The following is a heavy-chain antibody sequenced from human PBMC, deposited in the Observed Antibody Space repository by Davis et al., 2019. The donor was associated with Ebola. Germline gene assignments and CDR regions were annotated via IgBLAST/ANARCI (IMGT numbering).Heavy chain of an antibody. CDR2: ISSSSSYI. D-gene: IGHD4-17*01. Sequence: GESLKISCAASGFTFSSYSMNWVRQAPGKGLEWVSSISSSSSYIYYADSVKGRFTISRDNAKNSLYLQMNSLRAEDTAVYYCARPWGDGYGDYLNFYYYYGMDVWGQGTTVTVSS. CDR3: ARPWGDGYGDYLNFYYYYGMDV. CDR1: GFTFSSYS. V-gene: IGHV3-21*04. J-gene: IGHJ6*02.